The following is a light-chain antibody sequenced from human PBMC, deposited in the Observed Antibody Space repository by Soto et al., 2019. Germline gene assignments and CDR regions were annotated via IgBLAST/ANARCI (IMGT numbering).Light chain of an antibody. CDR1: QSVSSSY. J-gene: IGKJ5*01. CDR2: GAS. V-gene: IGKV3-20*01. Sequence: EIVLTQSPGTLSLSPEERATLSCRASQSVSSSYLAWYQQKPGQAPRLLIYGASSRATGIPDRFSGSGSGTDFTLTISRLEPEDFAVYYCQQYGSSLLTFGQGTRLEIK. CDR3: QQYGSSLLT.